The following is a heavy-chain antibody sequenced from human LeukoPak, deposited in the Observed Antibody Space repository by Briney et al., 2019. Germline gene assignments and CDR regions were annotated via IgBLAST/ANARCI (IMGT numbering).Heavy chain of an antibody. Sequence: GGSLRLSCAASGFTFSSNWMHWVRQAPGKGLVSVSRIKGDGSSTSYADSVKGRFTISRDNAKNTLFLQMNSLRAEDTAVYYCVRDGVGAPPFDYWGQGALVTVSS. J-gene: IGHJ4*02. V-gene: IGHV3-74*01. CDR2: IKGDGSST. CDR1: GFTFSSNW. CDR3: VRDGVGAPPFDY. D-gene: IGHD1-26*01.